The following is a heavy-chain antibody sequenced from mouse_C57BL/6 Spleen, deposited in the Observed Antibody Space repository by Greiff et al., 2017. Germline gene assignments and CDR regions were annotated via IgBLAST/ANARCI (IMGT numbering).Heavy chain of an antibody. CDR3: AIGADDAMDY. CDR2: IDPSDSYT. D-gene: IGHD3-1*01. V-gene: IGHV1-59*01. Sequence: VQLQQPGAELVRPGTSVKLSCKASGYTFTSYWMHWVKQRPGQGLEWIGVIDPSDSYTNYNQKFKGKATLTVDTSSSTAYMQLSSLTSEDSAVYYCAIGADDAMDYWGQGTSVTVSS. CDR1: GYTFTSYW. J-gene: IGHJ4*01.